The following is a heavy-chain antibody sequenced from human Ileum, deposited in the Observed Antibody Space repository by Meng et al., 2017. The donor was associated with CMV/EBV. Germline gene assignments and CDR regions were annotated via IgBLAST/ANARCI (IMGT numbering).Heavy chain of an antibody. CDR2: IHPTGTT. CDR3: ARAAARGVPVDL. J-gene: IGHJ5*02. D-gene: IGHD3-10*01. Sequence: QLQLQESGPRLLQPSETLSLTCTGTGGSLTSYYWTWIRQPAGKGLEWIGRIHPTGTTDDNPSLRSRVSMSLDKSKNQFSLKLTSVTAADTAVYYCARAAARGVPVDLWGQGTLVTVSS. V-gene: IGHV4-4*07. CDR1: GGSLTSYY.